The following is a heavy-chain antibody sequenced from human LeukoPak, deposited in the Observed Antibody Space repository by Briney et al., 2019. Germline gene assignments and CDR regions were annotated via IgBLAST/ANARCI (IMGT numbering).Heavy chain of an antibody. V-gene: IGHV3-23*01. D-gene: IGHD3-22*01. J-gene: IGHJ4*02. Sequence: TGGSLRLSCAASGFTFSSYAMSWVRQAPGKGLEWVSAISGSGGSTYYADSVKGRFTISRDNSKNTLYLQMNSLRAEDTAVYYCAKDRITMIVVVEEYFDYWGQGTLVTVSS. CDR2: ISGSGGST. CDR3: AKDRITMIVVVEEYFDY. CDR1: GFTFSSYA.